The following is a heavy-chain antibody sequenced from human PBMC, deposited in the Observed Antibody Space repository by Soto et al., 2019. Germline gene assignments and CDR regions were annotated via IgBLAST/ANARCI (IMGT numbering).Heavy chain of an antibody. V-gene: IGHV3-15*01. J-gene: IGHJ4*02. CDR2: IKRNGAT. Sequence: GGSLRLSCAASGLTFVTAWKNWVRQAPGKGLEWVGHIKRNGATHYIPPVQGRFTISRDDSVGTVFLQMRTLKIEDTAVYYCAVDTPEFGQGELEKWGPGALVTVSS. CDR3: AVDTPEFGQGELEK. D-gene: IGHD5-18*01. CDR1: GLTFVTAW.